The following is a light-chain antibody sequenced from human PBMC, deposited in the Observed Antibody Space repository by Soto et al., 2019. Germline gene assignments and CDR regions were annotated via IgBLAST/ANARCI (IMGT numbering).Light chain of an antibody. CDR2: DAS. Sequence: DIQMTQSPSTLSASVGDRVTITCRASQIISYRLAWYQQKPGKAPKVLIYDASTLESGVPSRFTGRGSGTEFTLTISSLQPVDFATYYCQQYKSYSRMFGQGTKVDIK. CDR3: QQYKSYSRM. V-gene: IGKV1-5*01. J-gene: IGKJ1*01. CDR1: QIISYR.